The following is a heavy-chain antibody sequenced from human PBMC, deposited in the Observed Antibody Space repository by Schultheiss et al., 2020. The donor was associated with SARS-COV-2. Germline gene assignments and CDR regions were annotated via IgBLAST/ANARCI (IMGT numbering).Heavy chain of an antibody. CDR3: ARHRPYDFWIGPSHYYYGMDV. CDR2: IYPGDSDT. D-gene: IGHD3-3*01. CDR1: GYSFTSYW. Sequence: GGSLRLSCKGSGYSFTSYWIGWVRQMPGKGLEWMGIIYPGDSDTRYSPSFQGQVTISADKSISTAYLQWSSLKASDTAMYYCARHRPYDFWIGPSHYYYGMDVWGQGTTVTVSS. J-gene: IGHJ6*02. V-gene: IGHV5-51*01.